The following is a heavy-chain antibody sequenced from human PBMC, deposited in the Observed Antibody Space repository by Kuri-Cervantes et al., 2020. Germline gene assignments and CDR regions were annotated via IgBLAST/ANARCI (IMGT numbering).Heavy chain of an antibody. J-gene: IGHJ4*02. CDR1: GFTFSSYG. Sequence: ETLSLTCAASGFTFSSYGMHWVRQAPGKGLEWVSYISSSSSYIYYADSVKGRFTISRDNAKNSLYLQMNSLRAEDTAVYYCARVRVSDDAVDYWGQGTLVTVSS. V-gene: IGHV3-21*05. CDR3: ARVRVSDDAVDY. CDR2: ISSSSSYI. D-gene: IGHD1-1*01.